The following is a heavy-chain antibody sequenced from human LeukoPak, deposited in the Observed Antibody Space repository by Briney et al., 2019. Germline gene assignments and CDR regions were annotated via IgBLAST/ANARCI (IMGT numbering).Heavy chain of an antibody. D-gene: IGHD2-15*01. CDR2: IYSDGTT. Sequence: PGGSLRLSCAASGFTVNSNYMSWVRQAPGRGLEWVSIIYSDGTTYYTGSVKGRFTISRDNSKNTLYLQMNSLRAEDTAVYYCAREFCSGGVCYSVRAFDIWGQGTMVTVSS. V-gene: IGHV3-53*01. J-gene: IGHJ3*02. CDR1: GFTVNSNY. CDR3: AREFCSGGVCYSVRAFDI.